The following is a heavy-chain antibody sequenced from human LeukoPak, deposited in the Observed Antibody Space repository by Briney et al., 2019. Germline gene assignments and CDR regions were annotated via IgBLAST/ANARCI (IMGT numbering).Heavy chain of an antibody. CDR2: IYTSGST. CDR3: ARAGLWDFSDTSGYHNAAFDI. D-gene: IGHD3-22*01. CDR1: GGSISSGSYY. J-gene: IGHJ3*02. V-gene: IGHV4-61*02. Sequence: KPSETLSLTCTVSGGSISSGSYYWSWIRQPAGKGLEWIGRIYTSGSTNYNPSLKSRVTISVDTSKNQFSLKLSSVTAADTAVYYCARAGLWDFSDTSGYHNAAFDIWGQGTMVTVSS.